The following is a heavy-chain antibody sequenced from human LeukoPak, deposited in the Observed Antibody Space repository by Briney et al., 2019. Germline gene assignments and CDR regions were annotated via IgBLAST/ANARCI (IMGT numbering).Heavy chain of an antibody. CDR3: ARGLRFLEWLRQGNWFDP. CDR1: GGTFSSYA. J-gene: IGHJ5*02. CDR2: IIPIFGTA. Sequence: SVKVSCKASGGTFSSYAISWVRQAPGQGLEWMGGIIPIFGTANYAQKFQGRVTMTRNTSISTAYMELSSLRSEDTAVYYCARGLRFLEWLRQGNWFDPWGQGTLVTVSS. D-gene: IGHD3-3*01. V-gene: IGHV1-69*05.